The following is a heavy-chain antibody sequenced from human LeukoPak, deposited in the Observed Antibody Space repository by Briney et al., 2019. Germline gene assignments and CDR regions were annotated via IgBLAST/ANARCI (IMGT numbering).Heavy chain of an antibody. J-gene: IGHJ5*02. CDR1: GASISSNS. V-gene: IGHV4-59*01. Sequence: SETLSLTCTVSGASISSNSWSWIRQPPGKGLEWIGYIYYGGNTNYNPSLQSRVTISVDTSKNQFSLQLKSVTAADTALYYCARDFQGITTFGVAPPGGFDPWGQGTLVIVSS. CDR3: ARDFQGITTFGVAPPGGFDP. D-gene: IGHD3-3*01. CDR2: IYYGGNT.